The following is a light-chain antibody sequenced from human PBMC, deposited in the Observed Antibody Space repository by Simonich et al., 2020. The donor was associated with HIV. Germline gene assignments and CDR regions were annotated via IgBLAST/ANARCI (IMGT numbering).Light chain of an antibody. CDR2: AAS. Sequence: DIQMTQSPSSLSASVGDRVTIPSRASQGISNYLAWYQQKPGKVPKLLVYAASTLQSGVPSRFSCSGSGTDFTLTISSLQPEDVSSYYCQKYNSAPFTFGQGTRLEIK. V-gene: IGKV1-27*01. J-gene: IGKJ5*01. CDR3: QKYNSAPFT. CDR1: QGISNY.